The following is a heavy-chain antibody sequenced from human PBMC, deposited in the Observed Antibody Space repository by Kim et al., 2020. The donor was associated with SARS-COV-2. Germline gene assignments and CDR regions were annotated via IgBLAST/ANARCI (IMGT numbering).Heavy chain of an antibody. J-gene: IGHJ4*02. D-gene: IGHD3-22*01. CDR3: AKRDYYDSGAYYDY. Sequence: AGSVRGRFAISRDNSKETLYLQMNSLRAEDTALYYCAKRDYYDSGAYYDYWGQGTLVTVFS. V-gene: IGHV3-23*01.